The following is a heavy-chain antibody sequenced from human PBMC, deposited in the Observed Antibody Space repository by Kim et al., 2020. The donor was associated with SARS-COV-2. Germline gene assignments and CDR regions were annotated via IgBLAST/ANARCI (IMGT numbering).Heavy chain of an antibody. CDR2: ISGSGATT. D-gene: IGHD3-16*01. CDR1: GFTFRTSA. J-gene: IGHJ3*02. CDR3: AKDGDTSTTRTDSLDI. Sequence: GGSLRPSCATSGFTFRTSAMSWVRQAPGKGLEWLSAISGSGATTHYADSVKGRFTISRDNSMNTMSLQMTSLRVEDTALYYCAKDGDTSTTRTDSLDIWG. V-gene: IGHV3-23*01.